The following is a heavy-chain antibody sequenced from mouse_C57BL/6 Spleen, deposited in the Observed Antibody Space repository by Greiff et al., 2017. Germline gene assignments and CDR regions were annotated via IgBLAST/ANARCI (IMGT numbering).Heavy chain of an antibody. D-gene: IGHD4-1*01. CDR2: ISGGGGNT. V-gene: IGHV5-9*01. CDR1: GFTFSSYT. J-gene: IGHJ2*01. CDR3: ARGWDGYYFDY. Sequence: EVKLMESGGGLVKPGGSLKLSCAASGFTFSSYTMSWVRQTPEKRLEWVATISGGGGNTYYPDSVKGRFTISRDNAKNTLYLQMSSLRSEDTALYYCARGWDGYYFDYWGQGTTLTVSS.